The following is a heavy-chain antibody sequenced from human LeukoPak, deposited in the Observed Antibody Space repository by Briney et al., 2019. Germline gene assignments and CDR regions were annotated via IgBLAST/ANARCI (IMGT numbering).Heavy chain of an antibody. CDR2: IYYSGST. CDR1: GGSISSYY. Sequence: PSETLSLTCTVSGGSISSYYWSWIRQPPGKGLEWIGYIYYSGSTNYNPSLKSRVTISVDTSKNQFSLKLSSVTAEDTAVYYCARVAGIGVISIEVYFDLWGQGTLVTVSS. D-gene: IGHD2-15*01. V-gene: IGHV4-59*01. CDR3: ARVAGIGVISIEVYFDL. J-gene: IGHJ4*02.